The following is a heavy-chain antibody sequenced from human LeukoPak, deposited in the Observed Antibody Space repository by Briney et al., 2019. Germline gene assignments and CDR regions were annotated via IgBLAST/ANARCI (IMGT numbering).Heavy chain of an antibody. J-gene: IGHJ4*02. V-gene: IGHV4-59*08. CDR1: GGAISSYY. Sequence: PSETLSLTCTVSGGAISSYYWSWIRQPPGKGLEWIGYIYNSGSTNYNPSLKSRVTISVDTSKNQFSLKLSSVTAADTAVYYCASQAYGYSGYAEEYWGQGTLVTVSS. D-gene: IGHD5-12*01. CDR2: IYNSGST. CDR3: ASQAYGYSGYAEEY.